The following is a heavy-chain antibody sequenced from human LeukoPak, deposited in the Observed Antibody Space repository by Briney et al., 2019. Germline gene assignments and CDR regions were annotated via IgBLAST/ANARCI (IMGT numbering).Heavy chain of an antibody. CDR3: ARLYCRGGACYSYFEY. CDR2: IKWDGGEK. CDR1: GFTFSSYF. Sequence: GGSLRLSCAASGFTFSSYFMSWVRQAPGKGLEWVAGIKWDGGEKYSVDSVKGRFTISRDNAENSLYLQMNNLRAEDTAVYYCARLYCRGGACYSYFEYWGQGTLVTVSS. J-gene: IGHJ4*02. D-gene: IGHD2-21*02. V-gene: IGHV3-7*01.